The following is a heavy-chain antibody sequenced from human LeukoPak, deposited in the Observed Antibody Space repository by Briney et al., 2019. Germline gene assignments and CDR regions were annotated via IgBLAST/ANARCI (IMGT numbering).Heavy chain of an antibody. J-gene: IGHJ4*02. D-gene: IGHD1-26*01. Sequence: SETLSLTCTVSGGPISSGDYYWGWIRQPPGMGPEWIGSINYRGTTYYNPSLQSRVAISVDTPKNQFSLQLTSVTATDTAMYYCARVSRDSGNYYTFLDYWGQGTLVTVSS. CDR1: GGPISSGDYY. CDR2: INYRGTT. CDR3: ARVSRDSGNYYTFLDY. V-gene: IGHV4-39*07.